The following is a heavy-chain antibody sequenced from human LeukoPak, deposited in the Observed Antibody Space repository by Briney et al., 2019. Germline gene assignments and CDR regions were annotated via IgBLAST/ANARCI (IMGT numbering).Heavy chain of an antibody. V-gene: IGHV1-18*01. Sequence: ASVKVSCKASGYTFTSYAISWVRQAPGQGLEWMGWISAYNGNTNYAQKLQGRVTMTTDTSTSTAYMELRSLRSDDTAVYYCARGARGEGYSSSWYYFDYWGQGTLVTVSS. CDR3: ARGARGEGYSSSWYYFDY. D-gene: IGHD6-13*01. J-gene: IGHJ4*02. CDR2: ISAYNGNT. CDR1: GYTFTSYA.